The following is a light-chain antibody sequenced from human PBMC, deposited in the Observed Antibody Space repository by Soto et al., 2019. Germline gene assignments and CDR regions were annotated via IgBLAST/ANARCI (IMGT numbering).Light chain of an antibody. J-gene: IGKJ1*01. CDR3: HQLGYSLRT. CDR2: ATS. Sequence: EIVLTQSPGTLSLSPGETATLSCRASQTVNSDYLAWFQQRPGQAPRLLIFATSRRATDIPDRFSGSGSGTDFTLASRRLEPEDFPVYYCHQLGYSLRTFGQGTKVE. CDR1: QTVNSDY. V-gene: IGKV3-20*01.